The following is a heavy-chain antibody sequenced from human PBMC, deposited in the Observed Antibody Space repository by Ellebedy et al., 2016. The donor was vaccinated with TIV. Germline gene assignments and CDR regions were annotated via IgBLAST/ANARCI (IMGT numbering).Heavy chain of an antibody. CDR1: GFTFSSYA. J-gene: IGHJ6*02. CDR3: ARPSDGQQLVLVYYYGMDV. Sequence: GESLKISCAASGFTFSSYAMHWVRQAPGKGLEWVAVISYDGSNKYYADSVKGRFTISRDNSKNTLYLQMNSLRAEDTAVYYCARPSDGQQLVLVYYYGMDVWGQGTTVTVSS. V-gene: IGHV3-30-3*01. CDR2: ISYDGSNK. D-gene: IGHD6-13*01.